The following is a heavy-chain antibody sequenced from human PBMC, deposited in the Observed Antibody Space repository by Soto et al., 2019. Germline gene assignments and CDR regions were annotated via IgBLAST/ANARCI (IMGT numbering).Heavy chain of an antibody. CDR3: ARVCATVTTAYDI. CDR2: IYYSGST. Sequence: SETLSLTCTVSGGSVSSGSYYWSWIRQPPGKGPEWIGYIYYSGSTNYNPSLKSRVTISVDTSKNQFSLKLSSVTAADTAVYYCARVCATVTTAYDIWGQGTMVTVSS. V-gene: IGHV4-61*01. CDR1: GGSVSSGSYY. D-gene: IGHD4-17*01. J-gene: IGHJ3*02.